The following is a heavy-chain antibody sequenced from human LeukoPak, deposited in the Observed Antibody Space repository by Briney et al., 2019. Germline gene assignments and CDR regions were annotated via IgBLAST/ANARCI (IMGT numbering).Heavy chain of an antibody. J-gene: IGHJ3*02. D-gene: IGHD1-26*01. CDR3: ARGGSGSYKGAFDI. CDR1: GYTFSNYA. CDR2: ISAYNGNT. V-gene: IGHV1-18*01. Sequence: ASVKVSCKASGYTFSNYAISWVRQAPGQGLEWMGWISAYNGNTNYAQKLQGRVTMTTDTSTSTAYMELRSLRSDDTAVYYCARGGSGSYKGAFDIWGQGTMVTVSS.